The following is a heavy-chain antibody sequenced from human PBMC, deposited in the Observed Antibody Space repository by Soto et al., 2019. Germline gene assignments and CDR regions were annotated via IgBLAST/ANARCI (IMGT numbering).Heavy chain of an antibody. J-gene: IGHJ5*02. V-gene: IGHV1-8*01. D-gene: IGHD1-20*01. CDR3: AKAGLTDNTLWFGP. CDR1: GYTFTSYD. Sequence: ASVKVSCKASGYTFTSYDINWVRQATGQGLEWMGWMNPNSGNTGYAQKFQGRVTMTRNTSISTAYMEQSSLRSEDTPVYYCAKAGLTDNTLWFGPWGQGILVTVSS. CDR2: MNPNSGNT.